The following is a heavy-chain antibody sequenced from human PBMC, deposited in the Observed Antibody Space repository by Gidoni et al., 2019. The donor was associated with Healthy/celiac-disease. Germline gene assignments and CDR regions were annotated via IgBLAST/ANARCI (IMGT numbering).Heavy chain of an antibody. J-gene: IGHJ4*02. D-gene: IGHD3-22*01. CDR2: ISGSGGST. CDR1: GFTFSSYA. CDR3: AKVYDSSGYSLPY. V-gene: IGHV3-23*01. Sequence: EVQLLESGGGLVQPGGSLRLSRAASGFTFSSYAMSWVRQAPGKGLEWVSAISGSGGSTYYADSVKGRFTISRDNSKNTLYLQMNSLRAEDTAVYYCAKVYDSSGYSLPYWGQGTLVTVSS.